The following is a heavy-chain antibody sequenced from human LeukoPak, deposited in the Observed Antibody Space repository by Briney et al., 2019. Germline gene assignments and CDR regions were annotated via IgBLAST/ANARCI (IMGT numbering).Heavy chain of an antibody. J-gene: IGHJ4*02. CDR1: GFNFNVAW. CDR2: IKSKGGGGTA. V-gene: IGHV3-15*01. CDR3: ASVGGHGYSDGSGHYYDFDH. D-gene: IGHD3-22*01. Sequence: GGSLRLSCAAPGFNFNVAWMSWVRQALGKGLEWIGRIKSKGGGGTADYAAPMKGRFVISRDDSKTTLYLQMNSLKADDSAVYYCASVGGHGYSDGSGHYYDFDHWGQGTLVTVSS.